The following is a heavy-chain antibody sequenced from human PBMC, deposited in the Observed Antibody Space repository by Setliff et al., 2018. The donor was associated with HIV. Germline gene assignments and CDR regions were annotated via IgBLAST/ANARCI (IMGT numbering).Heavy chain of an antibody. J-gene: IGHJ6*02. CDR1: GYSFSRYG. V-gene: IGHV1-18*01. Sequence: ASVKVSCKASGYSFSRYGISWVRQAPGQGLEWMGWISANTGNTDYAQKFQGRATMTADTSTSTAYMELSSLRSEDTALYYCARDSGDDYSDYYYYGMDVWGQGTTVTVSS. CDR3: ARDSGDDYSDYYYYGMDV. D-gene: IGHD4-4*01. CDR2: ISANTGNT.